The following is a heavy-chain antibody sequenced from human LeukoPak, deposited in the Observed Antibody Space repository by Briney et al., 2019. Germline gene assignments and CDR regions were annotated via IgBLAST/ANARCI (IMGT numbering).Heavy chain of an antibody. Sequence: SETLSLTCTVSGGSISSSSYYWGWIRQPPGKGLEWIGSIYYSGSTYYNPSLKSRVTISVDTSKNQFSLKLSSVTAADTAVYYCARVIVGAIAFDYWGQGTLVTVSS. D-gene: IGHD1-26*01. CDR1: GGSISSSSYY. CDR3: ARVIVGAIAFDY. CDR2: IYYSGST. V-gene: IGHV4-39*07. J-gene: IGHJ4*02.